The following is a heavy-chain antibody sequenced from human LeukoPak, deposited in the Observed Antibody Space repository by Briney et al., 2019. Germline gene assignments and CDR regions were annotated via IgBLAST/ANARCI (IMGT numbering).Heavy chain of an antibody. J-gene: IGHJ6*03. V-gene: IGHV3-48*01. CDR3: ARDYGSGNYDSNTYMDV. Sequence: GGSLRLSCVGSGFTFGEYGMNWVRQAPGKGLEWVSYISTSSSTIYYADSVKGRFTISRDNAKNSLYLQMNSLRAEDTAVYYCARDYGSGNYDSNTYMDVWGKGTTVTVSS. CDR2: ISTSSSTI. CDR1: GFTFGEYG. D-gene: IGHD3-10*01.